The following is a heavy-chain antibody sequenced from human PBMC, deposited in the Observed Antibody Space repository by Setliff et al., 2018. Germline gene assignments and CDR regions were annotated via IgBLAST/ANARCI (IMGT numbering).Heavy chain of an antibody. D-gene: IGHD2-2*01. CDR3: ARGGSPDCDNTSCRYGDYVY. J-gene: IGHJ4*02. CDR2: TIPMFGTT. V-gene: IGHV1-69*05. Sequence: SVKVSCKASGGTFSSYGITWVRQAPGQGLEWMGGTIPMFGTTNYAQKFQGRVTITRDTSASTAHMELSSLRSEDTAVYYCARGGSPDCDNTSCRYGDYVYWGLGALVTVSS. CDR1: GGTFSSYG.